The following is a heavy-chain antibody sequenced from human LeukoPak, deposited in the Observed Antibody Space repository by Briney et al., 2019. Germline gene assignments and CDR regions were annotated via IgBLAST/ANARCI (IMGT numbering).Heavy chain of an antibody. V-gene: IGHV4-34*01. CDR1: GGSFSGSY. D-gene: IGHD6-19*01. CDR2: INHSGST. J-gene: IGHJ4*02. CDR3: ARRTYTSGWPFDY. Sequence: SETLSLTCAVYGGSFSGSYWSWIRQPPGKGLEWIGEINHSGSTNYNPSLKSRVTISVDTSKNQFSLKLKSVTAADTAVYYCARRTYTSGWPFDYWGQGTLVTVST.